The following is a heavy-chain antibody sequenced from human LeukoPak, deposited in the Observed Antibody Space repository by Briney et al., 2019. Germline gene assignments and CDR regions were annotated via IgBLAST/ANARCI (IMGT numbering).Heavy chain of an antibody. CDR2: ISWNSGSI. CDR3: ARGPLIAAAGTW. V-gene: IGHV3-9*01. J-gene: IGHJ4*02. D-gene: IGHD6-13*01. Sequence: GGSLRLSCAASGFTFDDYAMHWVRQAPGKGLEWVSGISWNSGSIGYADSVKGRFTISRDNAKNSLYLQMNSLRADDTALYYCARGPLIAAAGTWWGQGTLVTVSS. CDR1: GFTFDDYA.